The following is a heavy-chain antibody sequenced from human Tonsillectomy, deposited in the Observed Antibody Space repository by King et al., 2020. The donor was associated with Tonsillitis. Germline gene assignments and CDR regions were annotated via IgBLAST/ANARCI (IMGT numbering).Heavy chain of an antibody. Sequence: VQLVESGAEVKKPGASVKVSCKASGYTFSSYDINWVRQATGQGLEWMGWMNPNSGNTDYAQKFQGRFTMTTNTSISTAYMELSSLRSEATAVYYCARGLPLWFGVGPYGMDVWGQGTTVTVSS. D-gene: IGHD3-10*01. V-gene: IGHV1-8*02. CDR2: MNPNSGNT. J-gene: IGHJ6*02. CDR3: ARGLPLWFGVGPYGMDV. CDR1: GYTFSSYD.